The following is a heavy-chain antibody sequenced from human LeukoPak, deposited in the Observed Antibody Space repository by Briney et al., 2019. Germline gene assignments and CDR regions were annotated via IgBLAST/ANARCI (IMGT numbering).Heavy chain of an antibody. CDR1: GGSISSSSHY. CDR2: IYYSGNT. J-gene: IGHJ3*01. V-gene: IGHV4-39*01. Sequence: SETLSLTCTVSGGSISSSSHYWGWIRQPPGKGLEWIGTIYYSGNTYYSPSLKTRVTISVDTSKNQFSLRLSSVTAADTAVYYCARTKPLDPFDFWGQGTLVTVSS. CDR3: ARTKPLDPFDF.